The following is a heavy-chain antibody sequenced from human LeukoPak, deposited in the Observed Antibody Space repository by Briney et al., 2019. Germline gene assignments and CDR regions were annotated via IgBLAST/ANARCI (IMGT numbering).Heavy chain of an antibody. CDR3: ARHGDYDILTGVHGEYFQH. CDR1: GFTFSDYY. D-gene: IGHD3-9*01. V-gene: IGHV4-39*01. J-gene: IGHJ1*01. Sequence: GSLRLSCAASGFTFSDYYMSWFRQTPGKGLEWIGSIYYSGSTYYNPSLKSRVTISVDTSKNQFSLKLSSVTAADTAVYYCARHGDYDILTGVHGEYFQHWGQGTLVTVSS. CDR2: IYYSGST.